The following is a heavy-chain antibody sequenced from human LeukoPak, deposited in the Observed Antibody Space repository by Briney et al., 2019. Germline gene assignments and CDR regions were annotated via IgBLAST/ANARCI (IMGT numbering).Heavy chain of an antibody. CDR1: GLTFNNYA. CDR2: ISNTGSDT. J-gene: IGHJ6*02. Sequence: GGSLRLSCAASGLTFNNYAMSWVRQAPGKGLEWVSTISNTGSDTYYADSVKGRFTISRDNYENTLYLQMNYLRAEDTAIYYCAKVPYSDYGSGRPPFMDVWGQGTTVAVSS. D-gene: IGHD3-10*01. V-gene: IGHV3-23*01. CDR3: AKVPYSDYGSGRPPFMDV.